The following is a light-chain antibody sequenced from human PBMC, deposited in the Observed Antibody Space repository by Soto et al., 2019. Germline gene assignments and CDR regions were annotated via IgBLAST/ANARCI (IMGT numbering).Light chain of an antibody. CDR1: QGVRSS. CDR3: QQYNNWWT. V-gene: IGKV3-15*01. Sequence: EIVMTQSPATLSVSPGERATLSCRASQGVRSSLAWYQQKPGQPPRLLIYGASTRATGFPARFSGSGSGTEFTLTISSLQSEDFAVYYCQQYNNWWTFGQGTKVEIK. J-gene: IGKJ1*01. CDR2: GAS.